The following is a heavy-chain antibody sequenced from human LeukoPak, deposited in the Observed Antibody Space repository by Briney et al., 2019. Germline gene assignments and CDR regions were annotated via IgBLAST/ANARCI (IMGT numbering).Heavy chain of an antibody. Sequence: SVKVSCKASGGTFSSYAISWVRQAPGQGLEWMGRIITIFGTANYAQKLQGRVTITTNKSTSTAYLELSSLRSEDTAVYYCARDRVQAKNLAFDYWGQGTLVTVSS. CDR3: ARDRVQAKNLAFDY. J-gene: IGHJ4*02. V-gene: IGHV1-69*05. CDR1: GGTFSSYA. CDR2: IITIFGTA. D-gene: IGHD1-1*01.